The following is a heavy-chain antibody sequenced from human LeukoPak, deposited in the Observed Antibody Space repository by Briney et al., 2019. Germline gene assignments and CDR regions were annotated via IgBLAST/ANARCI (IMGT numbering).Heavy chain of an antibody. V-gene: IGHV3-9*01. J-gene: IGHJ5*02. Sequence: GGSLRLSCAASGFTFDDYAMHWVRQAPGKGLEWVSGISWNSGSIGYADSVKGRLTISRDNSKNTLYLQMSSLRAEDTAVYYCAKGGITTWGQGTLVTVSS. CDR3: AKGGITT. CDR1: GFTFDDYA. CDR2: ISWNSGSI. D-gene: IGHD3-10*01.